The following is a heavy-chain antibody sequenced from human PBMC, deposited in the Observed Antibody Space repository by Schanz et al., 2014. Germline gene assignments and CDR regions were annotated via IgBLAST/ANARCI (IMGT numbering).Heavy chain of an antibody. D-gene: IGHD3-16*01. CDR1: GDSISFYY. V-gene: IGHV4-4*07. J-gene: IGHJ4*02. Sequence: QVQLQESGPGLVKPSETLSLSCTFSGDSISFYYWSWIRQPAGKGLEWIGRTQTSGTATYNPSLRGRVTMSVDPSKNQFSLKLISGTAADTAVYYCAREWGSIDFWGQGTLVTVSS. CDR3: AREWGSIDF. CDR2: TQTSGTA.